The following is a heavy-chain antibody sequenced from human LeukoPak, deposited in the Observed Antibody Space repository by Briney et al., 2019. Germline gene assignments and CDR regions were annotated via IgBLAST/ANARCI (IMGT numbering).Heavy chain of an antibody. CDR2: TYYKSKWYN. Sequence: SQTLSLTCALSGDSVSSNSAAWNWLRQSPSRGLEWLGRTYYKSKWYNEYAVSVKSRININPDTSKNQFSLQLNSVTPEDTAVYYCVRADYCSSTSCYYYYMDVWGKGTTVTVSS. D-gene: IGHD2-2*01. CDR3: VRADYCSSTSCYYYYMDV. J-gene: IGHJ6*03. V-gene: IGHV6-1*01. CDR1: GDSVSSNSAA.